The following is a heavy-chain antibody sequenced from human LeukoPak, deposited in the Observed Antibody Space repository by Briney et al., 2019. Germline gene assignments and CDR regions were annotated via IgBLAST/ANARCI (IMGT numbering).Heavy chain of an antibody. CDR1: GFTFDDYA. V-gene: IGHV3-21*01. Sequence: GGSLRLSCAASGFTFDDYAMHWVRQAPGKGLEWVSYISSSSTYIYYADSVKGRFTISRDNARNSLFLQMHSLRAEDTAVYYCTRSPQYCGSDCYSDYWGQGTLVTVSS. CDR3: TRSPQYCGSDCYSDY. J-gene: IGHJ4*02. D-gene: IGHD2-21*02. CDR2: ISSSSTYI.